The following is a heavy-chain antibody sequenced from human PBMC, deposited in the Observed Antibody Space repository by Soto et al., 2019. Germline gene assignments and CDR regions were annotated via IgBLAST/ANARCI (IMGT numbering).Heavy chain of an antibody. CDR2: INSDGSST. D-gene: IGHD2-21*01. Sequence: EVQLVESGGGLVQPGGSLRLSCAASGFTFSNYWMHWVRQAPGKGLVWVSRINSDGSSTSYADSVKGRFTISRDNAKNTLYLQMNSRRAEDTAVYYCARDERRHMGAFYIGGQGTIGTVSS. J-gene: IGHJ3*02. V-gene: IGHV3-74*01. CDR3: ARDERRHMGAFYI. CDR1: GFTFSNYW.